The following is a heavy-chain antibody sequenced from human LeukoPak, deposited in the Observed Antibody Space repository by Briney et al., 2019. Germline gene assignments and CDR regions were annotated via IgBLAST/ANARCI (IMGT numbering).Heavy chain of an antibody. D-gene: IGHD3-3*01. CDR1: GGTFSSYA. V-gene: IGHV1-69*05. CDR3: ARGALHTIFGVVIIQLPDY. J-gene: IGHJ4*02. Sequence: SVKVSCKASGGTFSSYAISWVRQAPGQGLEWMGGIILIFGTANYAQKFQGRVTITTDESTSTAYMELSSLRSEDTAVYYCARGALHTIFGVVIIQLPDYWGQGTLVTVSS. CDR2: IILIFGTA.